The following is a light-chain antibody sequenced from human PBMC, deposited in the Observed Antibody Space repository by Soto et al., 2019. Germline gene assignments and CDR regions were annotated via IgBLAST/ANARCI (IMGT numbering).Light chain of an antibody. V-gene: IGKV3-15*01. Sequence: ELVMTQSPATLSVSPGERATLSCRASQSVGSKLAWYQQKPGLAPRLLIYDASTRATGIPARFSGSGSGTEFTLTISSLQSEDFAVYSCQQYNNWPPYTFGQGTKLEIK. J-gene: IGKJ2*01. CDR3: QQYNNWPPYT. CDR1: QSVGSK. CDR2: DAS.